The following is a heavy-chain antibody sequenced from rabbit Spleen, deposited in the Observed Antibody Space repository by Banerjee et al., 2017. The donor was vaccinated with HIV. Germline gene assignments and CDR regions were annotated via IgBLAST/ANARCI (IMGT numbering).Heavy chain of an antibody. J-gene: IGHJ3*01. CDR3: ARDTCSSFSTYVIYF. CDR2: IAVCSSGFA. Sequence: QELVKYGGERVKPGASLTHTCRDSGFSFSSSDYMCWVRQAPGKGLEWISCIAVCSSGFAYSATWATGLFTCTKTSSTTVTLQSTTLTAADMSTYFCARDTCSSFSTYVIYFWGQGTLVTVS. D-gene: IGHD5-1*01. V-gene: IGHV1S40*01. CDR1: GFSFSSSDY.